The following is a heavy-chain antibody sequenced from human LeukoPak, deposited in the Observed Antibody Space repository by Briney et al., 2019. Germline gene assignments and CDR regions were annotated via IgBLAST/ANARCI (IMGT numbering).Heavy chain of an antibody. CDR3: ARRVLNYYDSSGYYYGPDSYFDY. CDR1: GGSISSYY. CDR2: IYTSGST. V-gene: IGHV4-4*09. D-gene: IGHD3-22*01. J-gene: IGHJ4*02. Sequence: PSETLSLTCTVSGGSISSYYWSWIRQPPGKGLEWIGYIYTSGSTNYNPSLKSRVTISVDTSKNQFSLKLSSVTAADTAVYYCARRVLNYYDSSGYYYGPDSYFDYWGQGTLVTVSS.